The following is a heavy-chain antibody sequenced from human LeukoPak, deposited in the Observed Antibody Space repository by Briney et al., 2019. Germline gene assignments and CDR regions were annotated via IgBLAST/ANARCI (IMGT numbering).Heavy chain of an antibody. Sequence: AGTLSLTCAASGVSISSYYWSWVRQAPGKGLEWIGYIYYSGSTNYNPSLKRRGTISVDTSKNKFSLKLSSVTAADTAVYYCARSPTLVGGAFDIRGQGRMVTVSS. CDR1: GVSISSYY. D-gene: IGHD2-15*01. CDR2: IYYSGST. J-gene: IGHJ3*02. V-gene: IGHV4-59*08. CDR3: ARSPTLVGGAFDI.